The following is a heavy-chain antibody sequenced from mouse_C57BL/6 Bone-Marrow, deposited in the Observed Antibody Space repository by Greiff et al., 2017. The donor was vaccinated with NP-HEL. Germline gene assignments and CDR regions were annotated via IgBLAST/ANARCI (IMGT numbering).Heavy chain of an antibody. CDR1: GYTFTSYW. D-gene: IGHD4-1*01. Sequence: QVQLQHPGAELVKPGASVKLSCKASGYTFTSYWMQWVKQRPGQGLEWIGEIDPSDSYTNYNQKFKGKATLTVDTSSSTAYMQLSSLTSEDSAVYYCARNWAWFAYWGQGTLVTVSA. CDR3: ARNWAWFAY. J-gene: IGHJ3*01. CDR2: IDPSDSYT. V-gene: IGHV1-50*01.